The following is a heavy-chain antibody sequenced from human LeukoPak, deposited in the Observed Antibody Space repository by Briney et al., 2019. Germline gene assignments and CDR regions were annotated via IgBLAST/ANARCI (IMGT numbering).Heavy chain of an antibody. J-gene: IGHJ5*02. CDR2: INGNGVT. CDR1: GGSIGFYF. V-gene: IGHV4-4*07. D-gene: IGHD3-16*02. CDR3: VRDDLRKTYRFSWDP. Sequence: PSETRSLTCTVSGGSIGFYFWSWIRQSAGKGLEGIGRINGNGVTNYNPSLKSRVTMSVDTSKSQFSLNLRSVTAADTSVYHCVRDDLRKTYRFSWDPWGQGILVTV.